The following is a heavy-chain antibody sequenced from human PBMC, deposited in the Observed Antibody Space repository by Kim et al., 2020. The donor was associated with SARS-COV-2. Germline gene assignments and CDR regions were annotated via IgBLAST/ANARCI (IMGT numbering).Heavy chain of an antibody. D-gene: IGHD3-9*01. V-gene: IGHV3-49*04. CDR1: GFTFGDYA. J-gene: IGHJ6*02. CDR3: TREIRYFDWLFRSDYYYYGMDV. Sequence: GGSLRLSCTASGFTFGDYAMSWVCQAPGKGLEWVGFIRSKAYGGTTEYAASVKGRFTISRDDSKSIAYLQMNSLKTEDTAVYYCTREIRYFDWLFRSDYYYYGMDVWGQGTTVTVSS. CDR2: IRSKAYGGTT.